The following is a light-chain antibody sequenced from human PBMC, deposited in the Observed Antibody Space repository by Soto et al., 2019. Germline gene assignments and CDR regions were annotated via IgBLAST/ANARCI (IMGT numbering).Light chain of an antibody. J-gene: IGKJ2*01. CDR1: QSVSSY. CDR2: DAS. CDR3: QQRSNWPYT. Sequence: EIVLTQSPATLSLSPGERANLSCRASQSVSSYLAWYQQKPGQAPRLLIYDASNRATGIPARFSGSGSGTDFTLTISSLEPEDFAVYYCQQRSNWPYTFGQGTNLEIK. V-gene: IGKV3-11*01.